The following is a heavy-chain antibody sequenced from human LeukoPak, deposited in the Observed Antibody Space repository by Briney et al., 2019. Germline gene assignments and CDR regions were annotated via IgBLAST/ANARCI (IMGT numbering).Heavy chain of an antibody. V-gene: IGHV3-21*01. Sequence: GGSLRLSCAASGFTFSSYSMNWVRQAPGKGLEWVSSISSSSSYIYYADSVKGRFTISRDNAKNSLYLQMNSLRAEDTAVYYCARDSPNCGGDCYYFDYWGQGTLVTVSS. CDR2: ISSSSSYI. J-gene: IGHJ4*02. D-gene: IGHD2-21*02. CDR3: ARDSPNCGGDCYYFDY. CDR1: GFTFSSYS.